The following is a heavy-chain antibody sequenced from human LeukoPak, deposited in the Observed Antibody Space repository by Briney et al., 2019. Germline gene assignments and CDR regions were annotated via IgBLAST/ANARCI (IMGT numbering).Heavy chain of an antibody. CDR3: ARGREDGLDY. Sequence: SETLSLTCAVYGGSFSGYYWSWIRQPPGKGLEWIGEINHSGSTNYNPSLKSRVTISVDTSRNQFSLKLSSVTAADTAVYYCARGREDGLDYWGQGTLVTVSS. CDR2: INHSGST. CDR1: GGSFSGYY. V-gene: IGHV4-34*01. J-gene: IGHJ4*02.